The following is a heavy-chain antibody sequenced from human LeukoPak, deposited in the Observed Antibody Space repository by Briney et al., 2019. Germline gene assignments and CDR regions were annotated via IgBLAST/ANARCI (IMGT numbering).Heavy chain of an antibody. J-gene: IGHJ3*01. V-gene: IGHV3-74*01. Sequence: GGSLRLSCAASGFIFSNYWMHWVRQAPGKGLVWVSRISKDGSNTNYADSVKGRFTISRDNAKNTLYLQMNSLRAEDTAMYYCARDDSGPQAFDPWGQGTMVTVSS. CDR3: ARDDSGPQAFDP. D-gene: IGHD6-25*01. CDR1: GFIFSNYW. CDR2: ISKDGSNT.